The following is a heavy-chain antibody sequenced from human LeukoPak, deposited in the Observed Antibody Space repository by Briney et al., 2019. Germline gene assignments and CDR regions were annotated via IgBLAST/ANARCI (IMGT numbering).Heavy chain of an antibody. J-gene: IGHJ5*02. Sequence: ASVKVSCKTSGYTFTNYYMHWVRQAPGQGLEWMGIINPSGGSTSYAQKFQGRVTMTRDTSTSTVYMELSSLRSEDTAVYYCARDLTMVRGDPDWFDPWGQGTLVTVSS. CDR3: ARDLTMVRGDPDWFDP. CDR1: GYTFTNYY. V-gene: IGHV1-46*01. CDR2: INPSGGST. D-gene: IGHD3-10*01.